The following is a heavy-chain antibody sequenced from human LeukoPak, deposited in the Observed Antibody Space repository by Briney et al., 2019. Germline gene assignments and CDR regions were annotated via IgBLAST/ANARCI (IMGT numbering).Heavy chain of an antibody. Sequence: GASVKVSCKASGYTFTGYYMHWVRQAPGQGLEWMGWINPNSGGTNYAQKFQGRVTMTRDTSISTAYMELSRLRSDDTAVYYCARFCSGGSCYSRFETNWFDPWGRGTLVTVSS. D-gene: IGHD2-15*01. V-gene: IGHV1-2*02. CDR2: INPNSGGT. J-gene: IGHJ5*02. CDR1: GYTFTGYY. CDR3: ARFCSGGSCYSRFETNWFDP.